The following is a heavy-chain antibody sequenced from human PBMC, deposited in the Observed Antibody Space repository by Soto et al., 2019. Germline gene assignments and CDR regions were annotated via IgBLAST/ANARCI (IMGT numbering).Heavy chain of an antibody. D-gene: IGHD6-13*01. J-gene: IGHJ5*02. CDR2: IYYSGST. CDR1: GGTSVSIGCC. Sequence: VAGGTSVSIGCCWSLIRNHTGKGLEWIGSIYYSGSTYYNPSLKSRVTISVDTSKNQFSLKLSSVHAADTAVYYCARHQSHSSSYVDPRGQRPLVTVSS. V-gene: IGHV4-39*01. CDR3: ARHQSHSSSYVDP.